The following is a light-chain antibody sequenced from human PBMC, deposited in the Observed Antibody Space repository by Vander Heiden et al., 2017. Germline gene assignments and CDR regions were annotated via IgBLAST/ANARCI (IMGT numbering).Light chain of an antibody. J-gene: IGLJ1*01. CDR1: NIGSKS. V-gene: IGLV3-21*03. Sequence: SYVLTPPPSVSVAPGKTARTTCGGNNIGSKSVHWYQQKPGQAPVLVVYDDSDRPSGIPERFSGSNSGNTATLTISRVEAGDEADYHCQVWDSSSDHYVFGTGTKVTVL. CDR3: QVWDSSSDHYV. CDR2: DDS.